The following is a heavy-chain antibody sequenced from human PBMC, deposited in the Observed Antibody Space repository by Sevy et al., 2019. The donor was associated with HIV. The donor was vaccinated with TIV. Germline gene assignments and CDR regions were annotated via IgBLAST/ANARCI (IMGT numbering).Heavy chain of an antibody. V-gene: IGHV3-33*01. J-gene: IGHJ4*02. CDR2: IWSDGAYQ. CDR3: ERGGYYYDNAAYYALDS. Sequence: GGSLRLSCAATGFTFSNYAMHWVRQAPGKGMEWVAIIWSDGAYQYHGDSVKGRFTISRDNSKNTLYLQMNNVRVEDTAVDYCERGGYYYDNAAYYALDSWGQGTLVTVSS. D-gene: IGHD3-22*01. CDR1: GFTFSNYA.